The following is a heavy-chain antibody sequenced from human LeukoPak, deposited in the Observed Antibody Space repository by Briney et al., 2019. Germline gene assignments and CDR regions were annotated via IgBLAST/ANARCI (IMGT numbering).Heavy chain of an antibody. V-gene: IGHV3-23*01. Sequence: GGSLRLSCAASGFTFSNYAMSWVRQAPGKGLEWVSAISGGGDITYYADSVKGRFAISRDNSKNTPYLQMNSLRAEDSAVYYCATLSYDYYVSSGLQINWGQGTLVTVSS. CDR1: GFTFSNYA. D-gene: IGHD3-22*01. J-gene: IGHJ4*02. CDR3: ATLSYDYYVSSGLQIN. CDR2: ISGGGDIT.